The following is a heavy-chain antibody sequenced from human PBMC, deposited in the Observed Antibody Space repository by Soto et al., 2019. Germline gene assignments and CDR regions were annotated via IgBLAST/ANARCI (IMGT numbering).Heavy chain of an antibody. D-gene: IGHD3-10*01. V-gene: IGHV4-39*01. J-gene: IGHJ3*02. CDR1: GGSISSSSYY. Sequence: SETLSLTCTVSGGSISSSSYYWGWIRQPPGKGLEWIGSIYYSGSTYYNPSLKSRVTISVDTSKNQFSLKLSSVTAADTAVYYCASGSGSYYTEGSAFDIWGQGTMVTVSS. CDR2: IYYSGST. CDR3: ASGSGSYYTEGSAFDI.